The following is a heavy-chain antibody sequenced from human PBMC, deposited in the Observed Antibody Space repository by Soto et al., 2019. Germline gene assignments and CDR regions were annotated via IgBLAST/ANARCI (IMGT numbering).Heavy chain of an antibody. V-gene: IGHV1-3*01. Sequence: QVQLVQSGAEVKKPGASVKVSCKASGYTFTSYAMHWVRQAPGQRLEWMGWINAGNGNTKYSQKFQGRVTITRDTSASTAYMELSSLRSEDTAVYYCARGSRITIFGVVTRYFEYWGQGTLVTVSS. CDR1: GYTFTSYA. CDR3: ARGSRITIFGVVTRYFEY. CDR2: INAGNGNT. J-gene: IGHJ4*02. D-gene: IGHD3-3*01.